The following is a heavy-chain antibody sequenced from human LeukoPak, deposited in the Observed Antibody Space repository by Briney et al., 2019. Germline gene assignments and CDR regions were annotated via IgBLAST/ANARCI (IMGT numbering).Heavy chain of an antibody. J-gene: IGHJ4*02. Sequence: PGRSLRLSCAASGFTFKSYPMHWIRQTPGKGPEWVAAISFDGSNKYYADSVQGRFTLSRDNSNNTLYLQMNSLRAEDMAVYYCARDPGNKQLGPFGYLGQGTLVTVSS. CDR3: ARDPGNKQLGPFGY. V-gene: IGHV3-30*01. CDR1: GFTFKSYP. D-gene: IGHD3-10*01. CDR2: ISFDGSNK.